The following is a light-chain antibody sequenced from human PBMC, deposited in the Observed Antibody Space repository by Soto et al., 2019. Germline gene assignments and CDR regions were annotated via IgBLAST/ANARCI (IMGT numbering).Light chain of an antibody. V-gene: IGKV3-15*01. J-gene: IGKJ4*01. CDR3: QQYYDYPPLI. CDR2: GAS. Sequence: EILMTQSPVTLSVSPGDRVTLSCRASRNINRKVAWYQRKPGQAPRLLISGASTRATGIPTRFSGSGSGTEFTLTISNLQSEDFAVYYCQQYYDYPPLIFGGGTKVEIK. CDR1: RNINRK.